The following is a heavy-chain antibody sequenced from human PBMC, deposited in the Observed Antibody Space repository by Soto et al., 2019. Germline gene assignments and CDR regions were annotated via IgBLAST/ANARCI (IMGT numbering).Heavy chain of an antibody. V-gene: IGHV4-30-4*01. D-gene: IGHD5-18*01. CDR1: GGCVTSDEDY. Sequence: PSETLCLTCNVSGGCVTSDEDYWTWIRQSPGKGLEWIGYISNSGRTGYNPSLKTRLSMSVDRSKNQFTLRLTSVTAADTAVYFCATESGSTYGYFDHWGQGTQVTVSS. J-gene: IGHJ4*02. CDR3: ATESGSTYGYFDH. CDR2: ISNSGRT.